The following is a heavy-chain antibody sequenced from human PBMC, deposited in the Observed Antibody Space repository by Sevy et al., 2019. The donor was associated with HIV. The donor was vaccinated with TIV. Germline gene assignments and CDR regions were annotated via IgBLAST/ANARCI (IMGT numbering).Heavy chain of an antibody. CDR2: ISSSGNSI. J-gene: IGHJ4*02. CDR1: VFTFSDYY. V-gene: IGHV3-11*01. Sequence: GGSLRLSCAASVFTFSDYYRSWVRQAPGKGLEWVSYISSSGNSIYYADSVKGRFTVSRDNAKNSLYLQMNSLRGEDTAVYYCARAGGDWDIDYWGQGTLVTVSS. CDR3: ARAGGDWDIDY. D-gene: IGHD2-21*02.